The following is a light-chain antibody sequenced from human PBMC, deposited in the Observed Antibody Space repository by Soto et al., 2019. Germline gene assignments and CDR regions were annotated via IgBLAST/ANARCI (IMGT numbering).Light chain of an antibody. Sequence: QSALTQPRSVSGSPGQPVTISCTGTSSDVGAYNYVSWYQQHPGKAPKMMIYDVTKRPSGVPGRFSCSKSGNPASLTISGVPAEDEGYYYCCSYAGRYTLILGGGTKLTVL. CDR2: DVT. V-gene: IGLV2-11*01. CDR1: SSDVGAYNY. CDR3: CSYAGRYTLI. J-gene: IGLJ2*01.